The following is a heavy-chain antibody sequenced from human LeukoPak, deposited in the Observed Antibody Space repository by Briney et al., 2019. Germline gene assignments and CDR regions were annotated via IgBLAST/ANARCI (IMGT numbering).Heavy chain of an antibody. Sequence: PGRSLRLSCAASGFTFDDYAMHWVRQAPGKGLEWVSLISWDGGSTYYADSVKGRFTISRDNSKNSLYLQMNSLRAEDTAVYYCARARLDYGDYELGYWGQGTLVTVSS. V-gene: IGHV3-43D*03. CDR2: ISWDGGST. CDR1: GFTFDDYA. CDR3: ARARLDYGDYELGY. D-gene: IGHD4-17*01. J-gene: IGHJ4*02.